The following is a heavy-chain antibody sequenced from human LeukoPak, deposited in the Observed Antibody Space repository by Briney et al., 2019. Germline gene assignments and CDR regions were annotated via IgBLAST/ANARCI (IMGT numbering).Heavy chain of an antibody. D-gene: IGHD3-22*01. CDR1: GFSSSTNW. J-gene: IGHJ4*02. CDR3: ASSHDSSGND. CDR2: IRGDGSAK. V-gene: IGHV3-7*01. Sequence: GSLRLSCAASGFSSSTNWMAWVRQAPGKGLEWVGNIRGDGSAKFYGGSVKGRFTISRDNSQNTLYLQMDSLRPEDTAVYYCASSHDSSGNDWGQGTLVSVSS.